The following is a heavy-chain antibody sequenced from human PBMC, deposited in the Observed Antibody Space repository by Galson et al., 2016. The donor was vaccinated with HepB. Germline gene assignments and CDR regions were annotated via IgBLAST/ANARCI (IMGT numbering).Heavy chain of an antibody. J-gene: IGHJ4*02. Sequence: SLRLSCAASGFTFSNYAMHWVRQAPGKGLEWVAIISYDGSNKYYANSVKGRFTISRDNSKNTLYLQMNILSAEDTAVYYCARDPLRYGDRHFDYWGQGTLVTVSS. CDR1: GFTFSNYA. CDR3: ARDPLRYGDRHFDY. V-gene: IGHV3-30-3*01. CDR2: ISYDGSNK. D-gene: IGHD4-17*01.